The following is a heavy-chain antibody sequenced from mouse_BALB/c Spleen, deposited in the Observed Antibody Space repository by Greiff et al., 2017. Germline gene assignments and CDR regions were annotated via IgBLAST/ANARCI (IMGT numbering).Heavy chain of an antibody. CDR1: GFTFSSYT. D-gene: IGHD1-1*01. CDR2: ISSGGSYT. Sequence: DVKLQESGGGLVKPGGSLKLSCAASGFTFSSYTMSWVRQTPEKRLEWVATISSGGSYTYYPDSVKGRFTISRDNAKNTLYLQMSSLKSEDTAMYYCTRAYYYGSSSYAMDYWGQGTSDTVSS. J-gene: IGHJ4*01. V-gene: IGHV5-6-4*01. CDR3: TRAYYYGSSSYAMDY.